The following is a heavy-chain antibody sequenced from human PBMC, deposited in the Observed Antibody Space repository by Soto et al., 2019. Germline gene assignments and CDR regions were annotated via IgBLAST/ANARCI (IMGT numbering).Heavy chain of an antibody. CDR1: GFSLSTSGVG. CDR2: IYWNDDK. D-gene: IGHD3-3*01. J-gene: IGHJ4*02. CDR3: AHRPSYDFWSGYSYFDY. V-gene: IGHV2-5*01. Sequence: SGPTLVNPTQTLTLTCTFSGFSLSTSGVGVGWIRQPPGKALEWLALIYWNDDKRYSPSLKSRLTITKDTSKNQVVLTMTNMDPVDTATYYCAHRPSYDFWSGYSYFDYWGQGTLVTVSS.